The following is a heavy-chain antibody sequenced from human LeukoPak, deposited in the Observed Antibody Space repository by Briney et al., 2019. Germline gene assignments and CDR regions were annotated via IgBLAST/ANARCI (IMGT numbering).Heavy chain of an antibody. CDR3: AKVPAAIQTIDY. D-gene: IGHD2-2*02. Sequence: GGSLRLSCASSGFTCSNYGMHWVRQAPGKGLEWVAFIRYDGSNKYYADSVKGRFTISRDNSKNTLYLQMNSLRAEDTAVYYCAKVPAAIQTIDYWGQGTLVTVSS. V-gene: IGHV3-30*02. CDR2: IRYDGSNK. J-gene: IGHJ4*02. CDR1: GFTCSNYG.